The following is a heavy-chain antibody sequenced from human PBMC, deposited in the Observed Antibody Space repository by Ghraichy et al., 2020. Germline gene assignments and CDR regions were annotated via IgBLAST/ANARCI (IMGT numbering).Heavy chain of an antibody. CDR2: IWYDGDEK. CDR3: VKNSGSGSPYFFDS. CDR1: GFVFSNFA. J-gene: IGHJ4*02. D-gene: IGHD3-10*01. Sequence: GGSLRLSCTASGFVFSNFAMHWVRQAPDKGLEWVALIWYDGDEKYYTDSVKGRFTISRDNSQNTRFLKMNSLRVEDTALYFCVKNSGSGSPYFFDSWGQGNQVTVS. V-gene: IGHV3-33*03.